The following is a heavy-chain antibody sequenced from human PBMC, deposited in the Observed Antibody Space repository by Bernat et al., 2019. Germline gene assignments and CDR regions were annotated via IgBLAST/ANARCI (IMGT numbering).Heavy chain of an antibody. V-gene: IGHV4-34*02. CDR3: ARVNYDSSGYYRDDAFDI. J-gene: IGHJ3*02. Sequence: QVQLQQWGAGLLKPSETLSLTCAVYGGSFSGYHWTWIRQTPGKGLEWIGQINHSGSTNYNPSLKSRVIISVDTSKNQFSLKLSSVTAADTAVYYCARVNYDSSGYYRDDAFDIWGQGTMVTVSS. CDR2: INHSGST. CDR1: GGSFSGYH. D-gene: IGHD3-22*01.